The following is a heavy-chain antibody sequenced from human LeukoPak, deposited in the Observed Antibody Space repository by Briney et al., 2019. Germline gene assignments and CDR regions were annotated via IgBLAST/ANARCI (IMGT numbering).Heavy chain of an antibody. D-gene: IGHD1-26*01. J-gene: IGHJ4*02. V-gene: IGHV3-49*04. Sequence: PGGSLRLSCTASGFTFGDYAMSWVRQAPGKGLEWVGFIRNKAYGGTTEYAASVKGRFTILRDDSKSIAYLQMDSLKTEDTAVYYCTRDTRELNYWGQGTLVTVSS. CDR2: IRNKAYGGTT. CDR3: TRDTRELNY. CDR1: GFTFGDYA.